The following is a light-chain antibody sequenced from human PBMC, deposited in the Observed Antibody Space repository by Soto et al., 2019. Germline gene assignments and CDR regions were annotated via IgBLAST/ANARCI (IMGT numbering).Light chain of an antibody. CDR3: QQYNSYL. CDR1: QSISSW. Sequence: DIQMTQSPSTLSASVGDRVTITCRASQSISSWLAWYQQKPGKAPKLLIYDASSLESGVPSRFSGSGSGTEFTLTISSLQPDDFATDYCQQYNSYLFGGGTKVEIK. V-gene: IGKV1-5*01. J-gene: IGKJ4*01. CDR2: DAS.